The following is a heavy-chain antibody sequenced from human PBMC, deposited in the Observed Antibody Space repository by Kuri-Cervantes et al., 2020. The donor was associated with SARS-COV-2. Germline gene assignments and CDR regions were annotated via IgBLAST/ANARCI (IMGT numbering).Heavy chain of an antibody. Sequence: GGSLRLSCAASGFSVSSNYMSWVRQGPGKGLEWVSVLYSSGSTFYADSVKGRFIISRDNSKNTLYLQMNSLRADDTAVYYCATYSLGPFGFDYWGQGALVTVSS. CDR2: LYSSGST. CDR1: GFSVSSNY. J-gene: IGHJ4*02. V-gene: IGHV3-53*01. CDR3: ATYSLGPFGFDY. D-gene: IGHD2-21*01.